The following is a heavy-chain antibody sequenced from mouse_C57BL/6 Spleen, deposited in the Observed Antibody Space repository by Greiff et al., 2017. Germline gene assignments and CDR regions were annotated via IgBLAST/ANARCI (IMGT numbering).Heavy chain of an antibody. V-gene: IGHV1-53*01. CDR2: INPSNGGT. Sequence: VQLKQPGTELVKPGASVKLSCKASGYTFTSYWMHWVKQRPGQGLEWIGNINPSNGGTNYNEKFKSKATLTVDKSSSTAYMQLSSLTSEDSAVYYCARGGNDYDRAWFAYWGQGTLVTVSA. CDR3: ARGGNDYDRAWFAY. CDR1: GYTFTSYW. D-gene: IGHD2-4*01. J-gene: IGHJ3*01.